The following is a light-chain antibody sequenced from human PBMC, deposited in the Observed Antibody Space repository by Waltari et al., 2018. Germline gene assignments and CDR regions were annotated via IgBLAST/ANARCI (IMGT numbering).Light chain of an antibody. CDR2: EVS. J-gene: IGKJ1*01. CDR3: MQGIHLPRT. CDR1: QSLLHSDGKTY. Sequence: DIVMTQTPLSLSVTPGQPASISCKSSQSLLHSDGKTYLYWYLQKPGQSPQRLIYEVSRRFSGVPDRFSGSGSGTDFTLKISRVEAEYVGVYYCMQGIHLPRTFGQGTKVEIK. V-gene: IGKV2-29*03.